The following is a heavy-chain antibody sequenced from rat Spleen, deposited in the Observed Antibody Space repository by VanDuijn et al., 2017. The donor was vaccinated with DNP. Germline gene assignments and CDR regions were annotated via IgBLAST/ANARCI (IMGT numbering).Heavy chain of an antibody. J-gene: IGHJ2*01. Sequence: EVQLVESGGGLVQPGRSLKLSCAASGFTFSNYGMAWVRQAPKKGLEWVESIIYDGSRTYYGDSVKGRFTISRDNAKSTLYLQMDSLRSEDTATYYCATQTLNSYWGQGVMVTVSS. CDR1: GFTFSNYG. D-gene: IGHD1-11*01. CDR2: IIYDGSRT. V-gene: IGHV5-29*01. CDR3: ATQTLNSY.